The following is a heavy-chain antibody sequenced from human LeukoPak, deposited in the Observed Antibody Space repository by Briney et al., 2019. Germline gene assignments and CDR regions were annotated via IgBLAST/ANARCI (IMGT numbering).Heavy chain of an antibody. V-gene: IGHV3-23*01. Sequence: QTGGSLRLSCAASGFTFSSYAMSWVRQAPGKGLEWVSAISGSGGTTYYADSVKGRFTISRDNSKNTMYVQMNSLRDEDTAVYYCAKALGGYGGNSGYFDYWGQGTLVTVSS. CDR1: GFTFSSYA. J-gene: IGHJ4*02. CDR3: AKALGGYGGNSGYFDY. D-gene: IGHD4-23*01. CDR2: ISGSGGTT.